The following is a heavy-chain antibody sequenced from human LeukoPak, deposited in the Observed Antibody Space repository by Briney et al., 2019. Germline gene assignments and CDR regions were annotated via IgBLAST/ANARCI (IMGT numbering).Heavy chain of an antibody. Sequence: GGSLRLSCTPSGFTFSNYAMSWVGQAPGKGLEWVSTISGSDGSTYYADSVKGRFTISRDNSKNTLYLQMNSLRVEDTAIYYCAKGRGYCTGGSCYSDYWGQGTLVTVSS. CDR3: AKGRGYCTGGSCYSDY. V-gene: IGHV3-23*01. CDR1: GFTFSNYA. D-gene: IGHD2-15*01. J-gene: IGHJ4*02. CDR2: ISGSDGST.